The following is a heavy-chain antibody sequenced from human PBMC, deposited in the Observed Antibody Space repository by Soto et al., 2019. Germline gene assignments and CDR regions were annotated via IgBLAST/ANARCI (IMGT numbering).Heavy chain of an antibody. Sequence: GGSLRLSCAACGFTFSSYAMSWVRQAPGKGLEWVSAISGSGGSTYYADSVKGRFTISRDNSKNTLYLQMNSLRAEDTAVYYCAKARGSSTPAAGSYWGQGTVLTVSS. D-gene: IGHD2-2*01. J-gene: IGHJ4*02. CDR3: AKARGSSTPAAGSY. CDR1: GFTFSSYA. CDR2: ISGSGGST. V-gene: IGHV3-23*01.